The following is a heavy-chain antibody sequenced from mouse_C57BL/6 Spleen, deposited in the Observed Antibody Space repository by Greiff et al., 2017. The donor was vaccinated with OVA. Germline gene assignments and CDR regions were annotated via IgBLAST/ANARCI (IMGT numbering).Heavy chain of an antibody. D-gene: IGHD2-3*01. CDR3: ARSDCYLDD. V-gene: IGHV1-82*01. CDR2: IYPGDGDT. J-gene: IGHJ2*01. CDR1: GFAFSSSW. Sequence: VQVVESGPELVKPGASVKISCTASGFAFSSSWMNWVQQRPGKGLEWIGRIYPGDGDTNYNGKFKGKVTLTADKSSSTACMQLSSQTSEDSAVYFCARSDCYLDDWGQGTTLTVAS.